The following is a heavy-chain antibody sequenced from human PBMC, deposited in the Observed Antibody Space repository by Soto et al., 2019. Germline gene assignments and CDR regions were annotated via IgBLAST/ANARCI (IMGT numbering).Heavy chain of an antibody. J-gene: IGHJ5*02. D-gene: IGHD3-22*01. CDR2: MYHSGST. CDR3: ARGGKYFYDTAGSPNWFDP. CDR1: GASINSGDYS. V-gene: IGHV4-30-2*01. Sequence: QLQLQESGSGLVRPSQTLSLTCAVSGASINSGDYSWSWIRQPPGKGLEWIGYMYHSGSTYYNPSLKSRVTISVDRSKNQFSLKLNSVTAADTAVYYCARGGKYFYDTAGSPNWFDPWGQGTLVTVSS.